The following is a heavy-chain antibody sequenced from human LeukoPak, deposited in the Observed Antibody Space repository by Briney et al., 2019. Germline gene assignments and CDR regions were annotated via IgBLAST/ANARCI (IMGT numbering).Heavy chain of an antibody. J-gene: IGHJ4*02. D-gene: IGHD2-2*01. V-gene: IGHV1-2*02. CDR3: AKDAFSGFSSSYNIDF. CDR1: GYSVTGHY. Sequence: GAAVTVSFTASGYSVTGHYLHWVRQAPGQGREWVGWINPSSGVTNHAQNFQGRGTITRDAASNTAYMELNSLTSDDTAMYYCAKDAFSGFSSSYNIDFWGQGTLVTVSS. CDR2: INPSSGVT.